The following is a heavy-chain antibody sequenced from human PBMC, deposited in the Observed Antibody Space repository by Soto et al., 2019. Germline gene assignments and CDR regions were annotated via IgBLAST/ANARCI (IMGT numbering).Heavy chain of an antibody. CDR1: GFTFSSYS. CDR2: ISSSSSTI. D-gene: IGHD3-9*01. CDR3: ARARYDILTGYPQYYFDY. Sequence: EVQLVESGGGLVQPGGSLRLSCAASGFTFSSYSMNWVRQAPGKGLEWVSYISSSSSTIYYADSVKGRFTISRDNAKNSLYLQMNSLRDEDTAVYYCARARYDILTGYPQYYFDYWGQGTLVTVSS. V-gene: IGHV3-48*02. J-gene: IGHJ4*02.